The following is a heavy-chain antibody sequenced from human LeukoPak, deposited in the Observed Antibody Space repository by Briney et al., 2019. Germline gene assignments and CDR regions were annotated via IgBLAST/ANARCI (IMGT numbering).Heavy chain of an antibody. CDR1: GFTFSSYS. V-gene: IGHV3-21*01. D-gene: IGHD3-22*01. CDR2: ISSSSSYI. Sequence: GGSLRLSCAASGFTFSSYSMNWVRQAPGKGLEWVSSISSSSSYIYYADSVKGRFTISRDNAKNSLYLQMNSLRAEDTAVYYCARDPGGYDSSVYWGQGTLVTVSS. CDR3: ARDPGGYDSSVY. J-gene: IGHJ4*02.